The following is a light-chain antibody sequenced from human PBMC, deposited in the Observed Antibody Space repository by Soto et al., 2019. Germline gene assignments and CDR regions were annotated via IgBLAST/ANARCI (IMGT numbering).Light chain of an antibody. CDR2: GAS. CDR1: QSISSD. Sequence: EIVMTQSPGTLSVSPGERATLSCRASQSISSDLAWYQRKPGQGPRLLIYGASARASGIPARFSGSGSGTELTLTISSLQSEDFAVYYCQQYNNWPATFGQGTKVEIK. CDR3: QQYNNWPAT. J-gene: IGKJ1*01. V-gene: IGKV3-15*01.